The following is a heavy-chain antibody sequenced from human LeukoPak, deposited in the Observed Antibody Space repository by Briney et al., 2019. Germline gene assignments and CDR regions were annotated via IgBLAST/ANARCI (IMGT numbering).Heavy chain of an antibody. CDR3: ARRFYAMDV. V-gene: IGHV3-30*01. CDR2: ISYDGSNK. CDR1: GFTFSSYA. J-gene: IGHJ6*02. Sequence: GRSLRLSCAAFGFTFSSYAMHWVRQAPGKGLEWVAVISYDGSNKYYADSVKGRFTISRDNSKNTLSLQMNSLRAEDTAVYYCARRFYAMDVWAQGTTVTVSS.